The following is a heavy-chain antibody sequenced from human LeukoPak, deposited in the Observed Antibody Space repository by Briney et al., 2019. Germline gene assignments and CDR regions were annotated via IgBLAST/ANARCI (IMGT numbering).Heavy chain of an antibody. CDR1: GYTFTSYG. CDR2: INPNNGNT. J-gene: IGHJ4*02. Sequence: ASVKVSCKASGYTFTSYGISWVRQAPGQGLEWMGWINPNNGNTNYAQKLQGRVTMTTDTSTSTAYMELRSLRSDDTAVYYCARTESPREYYDCWSGYYTSDYWGQGTLVTVSS. V-gene: IGHV1-18*01. D-gene: IGHD3-3*01. CDR3: ARTESPREYYDCWSGYYTSDY.